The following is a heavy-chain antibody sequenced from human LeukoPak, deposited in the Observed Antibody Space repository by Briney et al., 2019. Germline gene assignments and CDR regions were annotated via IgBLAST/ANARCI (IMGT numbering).Heavy chain of an antibody. CDR1: GYTLTELS. D-gene: IGHD6-6*01. Sequence: ASVKVSCKVSGYTLTELSMHWVRQAPGKGLEWMGGFDPEDGETIYAQKFQGRVTMTEDTSTDTAYMELSSLRSEDTAVYYCATSGSSSSGGSIMVAFDAFDIWGQGTMVTVSS. CDR2: FDPEDGET. CDR3: ATSGSSSSGGSIMVAFDAFDI. V-gene: IGHV1-24*01. J-gene: IGHJ3*02.